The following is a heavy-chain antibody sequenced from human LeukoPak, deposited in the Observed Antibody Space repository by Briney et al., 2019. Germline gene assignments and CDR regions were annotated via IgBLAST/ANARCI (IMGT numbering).Heavy chain of an antibody. CDR2: IYSGGST. D-gene: IGHD3-10*01. J-gene: IGHJ4*02. CDR3: ARDTYYYGSGSLSFDY. Sequence: SETLSLTCTVSGGSINSDDYYRSWIRQPAGKGLEGIGRIYSGGSTNYNASLKSRVTMSVDTSKNQFSLKLSSVTAADTAVYYCARDTYYYGSGSLSFDYWGQGSLVTVSS. CDR1: GGSINSDDYY. V-gene: IGHV4-61*02.